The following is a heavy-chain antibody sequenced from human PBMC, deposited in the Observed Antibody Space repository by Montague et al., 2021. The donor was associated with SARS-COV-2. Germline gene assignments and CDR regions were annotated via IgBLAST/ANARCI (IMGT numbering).Heavy chain of an antibody. V-gene: IGHV4-4*07. D-gene: IGHD3-10*01. CDR1: GGSISSYY. Sequence: SETLSPTCTVSGGSISSYYWSWIRQPAGKGLEWIGRIYSSGSTNYNPSLKSRVTMSVDTSKNQFSLKLSSVTAADTALYYCARGRPRSYYYGSGTYTWGGYGMDVWGQGTTVTVSS. CDR3: ARGRPRSYYYGSGTYTWGGYGMDV. CDR2: IYSSGST. J-gene: IGHJ6*02.